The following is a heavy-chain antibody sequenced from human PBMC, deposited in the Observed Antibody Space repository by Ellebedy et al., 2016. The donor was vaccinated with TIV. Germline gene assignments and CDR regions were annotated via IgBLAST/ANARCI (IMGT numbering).Heavy chain of an antibody. J-gene: IGHJ4*02. Sequence: SETLSLTCAVYGGSFSGYSWSWIRQPPGKGLEWIGEINHSGSTNYNPSLKSRVTISVDTSKNQFSLKLSSVTAADTAVYYCAGGLGRGYSYGYAYWGQGTLGTVSS. CDR3: AGGLGRGYSYGYAY. CDR2: INHSGST. D-gene: IGHD5-18*01. V-gene: IGHV4-34*01. CDR1: GGSFSGYS.